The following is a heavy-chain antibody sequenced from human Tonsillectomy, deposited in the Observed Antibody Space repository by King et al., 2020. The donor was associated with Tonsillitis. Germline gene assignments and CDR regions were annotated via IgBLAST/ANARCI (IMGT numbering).Heavy chain of an antibody. Sequence: VQLQESGGGLVQPGGSLRLSCEASGFTFSTYAMSWVRQAPGKGPEWVSAISGRDTRTFYADSVKGRVTISRDDSKNTVSLQMSSLRAEDTAVYYCAKESPYSGNYRFYYFDYWGQGTLVTVSS. J-gene: IGHJ4*02. D-gene: IGHD1-26*01. CDR1: GFTFSTYA. V-gene: IGHV3-23*01. CDR2: ISGRDTRT. CDR3: AKESPYSGNYRFYYFDY.